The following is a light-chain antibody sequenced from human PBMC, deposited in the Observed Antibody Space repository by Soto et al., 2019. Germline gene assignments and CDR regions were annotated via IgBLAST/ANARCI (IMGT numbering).Light chain of an antibody. CDR3: QHYDNFSLT. CDR2: DAS. Sequence: DIQMTQSPPSLSASVGDRVTITCQASQDIKTYLNWYQQKPGQAPKLLISDASNLERGVPSRFSGSGSGTDFTFTISSLQAEDIATYYCQHYDNFSLTFGGGTKVE. CDR1: QDIKTY. J-gene: IGKJ4*01. V-gene: IGKV1-33*01.